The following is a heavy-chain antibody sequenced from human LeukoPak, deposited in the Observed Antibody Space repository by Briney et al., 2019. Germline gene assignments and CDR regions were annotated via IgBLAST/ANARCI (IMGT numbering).Heavy chain of an antibody. Sequence: SETLSLTYAVYCGSFSGYYWRWLRQPPGKGLEWIGEINHSGSNNYNPSLKRRVTISVDKSKNQFSLKLSCVTVADTAVYYCARARSIAARTGRLRYNWFDPWGQGTLVTVSS. D-gene: IGHD6-6*01. CDR2: INHSGSN. CDR3: ARARSIAARTGRLRYNWFDP. V-gene: IGHV4-34*01. CDR1: CGSFSGYY. J-gene: IGHJ5*02.